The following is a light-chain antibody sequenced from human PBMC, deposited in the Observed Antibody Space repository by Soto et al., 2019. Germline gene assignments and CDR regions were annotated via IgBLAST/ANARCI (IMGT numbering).Light chain of an antibody. CDR2: AAS. V-gene: IGKV1-39*01. CDR1: QSISSY. CDR3: QQSYSTPLT. J-gene: IGKJ4*01. Sequence: DIQMTQSPSSLSASLGDRVTITCRASQSISSYLNWYQQKPGKAPKLLIYAASSLQSGVPSRFSGRGSGTDFTLTISSLQPEDFATYYCQQSYSTPLTVGGGTKVEIK.